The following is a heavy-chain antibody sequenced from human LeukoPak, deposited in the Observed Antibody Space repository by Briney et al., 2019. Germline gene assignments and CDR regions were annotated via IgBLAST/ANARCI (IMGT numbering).Heavy chain of an antibody. Sequence: PSETLSLTCAVFGGSFSAYSWSWIRHPPGKGLEWIGEINHSGSTNYNPSLKSRVTISVATPKNQFSLQLTSVTAADTAVYYCARGYLPFDYYDSSSHYDYWGQGTLVTVSS. V-gene: IGHV4-34*01. CDR3: ARGYLPFDYYDSSSHYDY. CDR1: GGSFSAYS. J-gene: IGHJ4*02. CDR2: INHSGST. D-gene: IGHD3-22*01.